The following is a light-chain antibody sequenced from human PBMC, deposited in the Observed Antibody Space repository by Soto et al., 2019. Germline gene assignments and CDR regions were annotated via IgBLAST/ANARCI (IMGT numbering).Light chain of an antibody. CDR2: GAS. J-gene: IGKJ1*01. CDR3: QQYYNWRPR. CDR1: QGVSSN. V-gene: IGKV3-15*01. Sequence: EVVMTQSPATLSASPGDTATLSCRASQGVSSNLAWYQQKSGQAPRPLIYGASTRATGVPARFSGSGSGTEFTLTISRLQSEDFAVYYCQQYYNWRPRFGQGTKVDIK.